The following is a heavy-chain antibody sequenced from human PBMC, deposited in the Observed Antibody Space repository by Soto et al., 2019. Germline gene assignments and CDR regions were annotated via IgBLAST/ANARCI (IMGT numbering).Heavy chain of an antibody. CDR3: ARHRTDTYYYDAFDI. CDR2: IYPGDSDT. J-gene: IGHJ3*02. V-gene: IGHV5-51*01. Sequence: GESLKISCKGSGYSFTSYWIGWVRQMPGKGLEWMGIIYPGDSDTRYSPSFQGQVTISADKPISTAYLQWSSLKASDTAMYYCARHRTDTYYYDAFDIWGQGTMVTVSS. CDR1: GYSFTSYW. D-gene: IGHD3-10*01.